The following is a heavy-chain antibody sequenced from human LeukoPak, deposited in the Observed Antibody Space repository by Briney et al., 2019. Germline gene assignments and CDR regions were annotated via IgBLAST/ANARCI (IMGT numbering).Heavy chain of an antibody. J-gene: IGHJ3*02. Sequence: SETLSLTCTVSGGSISSYYWSWIRQPPGKGLEWIGYIYYSGSTNYNPSLKSRVTISVDTSKNQFSLKLSSVTAADTAVYYCASSLTYDSSGYYAFVAFDIWGQGTMVTVSS. CDR2: IYYSGST. V-gene: IGHV4-59*01. CDR3: ASSLTYDSSGYYAFVAFDI. CDR1: GGSISSYY. D-gene: IGHD3-22*01.